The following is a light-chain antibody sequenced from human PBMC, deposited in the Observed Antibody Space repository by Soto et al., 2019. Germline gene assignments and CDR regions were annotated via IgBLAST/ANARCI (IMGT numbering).Light chain of an antibody. CDR3: SSYTGSSNRV. J-gene: IGLJ1*01. CDR2: EVN. Sequence: QSVLTQPASVSGSPGQSITISCTGSNSDVGGYNYVSWYQQHPGRAPKVMIFEVNNRPSGVSNRFSGSKSGNTASLTISGLQAEDEADYYCSSYTGSSNRVFGNGTKVTV. V-gene: IGLV2-14*01. CDR1: NSDVGGYNY.